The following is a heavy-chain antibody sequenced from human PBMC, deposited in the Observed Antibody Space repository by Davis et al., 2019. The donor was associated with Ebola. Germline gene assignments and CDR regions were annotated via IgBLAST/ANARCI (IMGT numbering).Heavy chain of an antibody. Sequence: GESLKTPCAASGFTFSRYWMSWVRQAPGKGLEWVANIKQDGSEKYYVDSVKGRFTISRDNAKNSLYLQMNSLRAEDTAVYYCTRITVGPEMKYYDFWSGQLHDAFDIWGQGTMVTVSS. CDR2: IKQDGSEK. CDR1: GFTFSRYW. J-gene: IGHJ3*02. V-gene: IGHV3-7*01. CDR3: TRITVGPEMKYYDFWSGQLHDAFDI. D-gene: IGHD3-3*01.